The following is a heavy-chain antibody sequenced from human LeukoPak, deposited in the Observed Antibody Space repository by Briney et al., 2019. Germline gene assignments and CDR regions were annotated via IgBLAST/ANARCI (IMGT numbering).Heavy chain of an antibody. Sequence: SVKVSCKASGGTFSSYAISWVRQATGQGLEWMGRIIPIFGIANYAQKFQGRVTITADKSTSTAYMELSSLRSEDTAVYYCARADGGNNFDYWGQGTLVTVSS. J-gene: IGHJ4*02. CDR2: IIPIFGIA. CDR1: GGTFSSYA. D-gene: IGHD4-23*01. V-gene: IGHV1-69*04. CDR3: ARADGGNNFDY.